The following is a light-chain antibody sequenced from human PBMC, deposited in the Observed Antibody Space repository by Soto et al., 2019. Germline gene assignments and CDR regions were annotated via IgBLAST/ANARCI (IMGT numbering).Light chain of an antibody. CDR3: QQYGSSPT. Sequence: ETVLTQSPGTLSLSPGERDTLSCRSSQSVSSNYLAWYQQKPGQAPRLLIYDVSSRATGIPDRFSGSGSGTDFTLTISRLEPEDFAMYYCQQYGSSPTFGQGTKVEIK. V-gene: IGKV3-20*01. CDR1: QSVSSNY. CDR2: DVS. J-gene: IGKJ1*01.